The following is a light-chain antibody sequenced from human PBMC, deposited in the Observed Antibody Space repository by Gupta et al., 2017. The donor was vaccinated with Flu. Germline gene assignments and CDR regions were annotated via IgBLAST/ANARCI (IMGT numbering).Light chain of an antibody. V-gene: IGLV2-14*01. Sequence: HSALTQPASVSGSPGRSIGICCTGPNSDLDAYNYVAWYQRYPGEAPNLMIYENNGRTSGVSDRFSGSKSGNTASLTNSGLQTEDEADYYCSSYTGSTNLVFGGGTKLTVL. CDR1: NSDLDAYNY. CDR3: SSYTGSTNLV. CDR2: ENN. J-gene: IGLJ2*01.